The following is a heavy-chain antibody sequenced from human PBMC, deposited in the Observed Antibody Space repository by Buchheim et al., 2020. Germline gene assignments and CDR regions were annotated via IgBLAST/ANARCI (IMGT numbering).Heavy chain of an antibody. D-gene: IGHD6-13*01. CDR1: GYTFTSYY. CDR3: ARDPGIAAAGYYYYYYMDV. V-gene: IGHV1-46*01. J-gene: IGHJ6*03. CDR2: INPSGGST. Sequence: QVQLVQSGAEVKKPGASVKVSCKASGYTFTSYYMHWVRQAPGQGLEWMGIINPSGGSTSYAQKFQGSGTMTRDTSTSTVHLELSSLRSEDTAVYYCARDPGIAAAGYYYYYYMDVWGKGTT.